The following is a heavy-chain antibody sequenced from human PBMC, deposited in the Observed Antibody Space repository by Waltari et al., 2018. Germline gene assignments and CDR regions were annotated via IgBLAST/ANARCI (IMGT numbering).Heavy chain of an antibody. CDR3: ARHYSGGDCRPPEYFQH. CDR2: IYHSGST. V-gene: IGHV4-38-2*01. CDR1: GYSISSGHY. J-gene: IGHJ1*01. D-gene: IGHD2-21*01. Sequence: QVQLQESGPGLVKPSETLYLTCAVSGYSISSGHYWGWYRQPPGKGLEWIGSIYHSGSTYYNPSLKSRVTISVDTSKNQFSLKLSSVTAADTAVYYCARHYSGGDCRPPEYFQHWGQGTLVTVSS.